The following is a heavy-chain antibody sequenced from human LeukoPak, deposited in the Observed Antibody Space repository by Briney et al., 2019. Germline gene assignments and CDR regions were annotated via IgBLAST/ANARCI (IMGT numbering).Heavy chain of an antibody. CDR1: GSSISFYY. J-gene: IGHJ5*02. Sequence: PSETLSLTCPVSGSSISFYYWNWIRQSPGGGLEWIGYIYAGGSTNYNPSLKTRVTISIDTSKNQFSLNLTSVTAADTALYYCARSRRSSGDWSDPWGQGTLVTVSS. CDR3: ARSRRSSGDWSDP. CDR2: IYAGGST. V-gene: IGHV4-4*09. D-gene: IGHD3-10*01.